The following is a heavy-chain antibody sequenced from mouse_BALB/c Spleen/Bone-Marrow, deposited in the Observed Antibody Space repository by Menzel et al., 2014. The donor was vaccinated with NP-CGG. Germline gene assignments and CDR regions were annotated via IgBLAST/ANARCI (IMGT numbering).Heavy chain of an antibody. D-gene: IGHD2-10*01. CDR1: GYTFTSYV. J-gene: IGHJ2*01. Sequence: VQLKESGPELVKPGASVKMSCKASGYTFTSYVMHWVKQKPGQGLEWIGYINPYNDGTKYNEKFKGKATLTSDKSSSTAYMELSSLTSEGSAIYYSAREAAYYGNYGDDYWGQGTTLTASS. V-gene: IGHV1-14*01. CDR2: INPYNDGT. CDR3: AREAAYYGNYGDDY.